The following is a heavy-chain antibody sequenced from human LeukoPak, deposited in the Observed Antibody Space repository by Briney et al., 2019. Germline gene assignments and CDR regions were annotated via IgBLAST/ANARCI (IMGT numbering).Heavy chain of an antibody. CDR3: AKIYDFWSGPDY. CDR2: IYSGSSP. CDR1: GFTVNSNY. V-gene: IGHV3-53*01. J-gene: IGHJ4*02. D-gene: IGHD3-3*01. Sequence: GGSLRLSCAASGFTVNSNYMSWVRQAPGKGLEWVSVIYSGSSPYYADSVKGRFTISRDNSKNTLYLQMNSLRAEDTAVYYCAKIYDFWSGPDYWGQGTLVTVSS.